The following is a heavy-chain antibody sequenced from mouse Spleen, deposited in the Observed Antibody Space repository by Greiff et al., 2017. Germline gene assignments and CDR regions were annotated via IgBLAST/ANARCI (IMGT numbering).Heavy chain of an antibody. J-gene: IGHJ3*01. V-gene: IGHV2-4-1*01. CDR1: GFSLTNYA. D-gene: IGHD1-1*01. Sequence: VQLQESGPGLVAPSQSLSITCTVSGFSLTNYAVHWVRQSPGKGLEWLGVIWSDGSTDYNAAFISRLSISKDNSKSQVFFKMNSLQADDTAIYYCARKGFYYYGPSYGGFAYWGQGTLVTVSA. CDR3: ARKGFYYYGPSYGGFAY. CDR2: IWSDGST.